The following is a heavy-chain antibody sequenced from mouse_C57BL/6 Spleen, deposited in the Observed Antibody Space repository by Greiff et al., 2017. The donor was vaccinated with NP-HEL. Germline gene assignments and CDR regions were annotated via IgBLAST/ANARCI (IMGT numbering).Heavy chain of an antibody. V-gene: IGHV1-61*01. CDR3: AHYYGSSYGYFDV. CDR2: IYPSDSET. J-gene: IGHJ1*03. D-gene: IGHD1-1*01. Sequence: VQLQQPGAELVRPGSSVKLSCKASGYTFTSYWMDWVKQRPGQGLEWIGNIYPSDSETHYNQKFKDKATLTVDKSSSTAYMQLSSLTSEDSAVYYCAHYYGSSYGYFDVWGTGTTVTVSS. CDR1: GYTFTSYW.